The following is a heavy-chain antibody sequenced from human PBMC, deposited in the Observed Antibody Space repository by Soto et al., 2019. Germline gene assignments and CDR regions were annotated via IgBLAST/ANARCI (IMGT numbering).Heavy chain of an antibody. J-gene: IGHJ3*02. CDR1: GASIGSSY. V-gene: IGHV4-59*01. CDR3: ARGYYDSNGQSNTFDI. D-gene: IGHD3-22*01. Sequence: SSETLSLTXTVSGASIGSSYWSWIRQSPGKGLEWIGYVYYSGSTKYNPSLKSRVTISVDTSKNQFSLKLSSMTAADTAVYYCARGYYDSNGQSNTFDIWGQGTMVTVSS. CDR2: VYYSGST.